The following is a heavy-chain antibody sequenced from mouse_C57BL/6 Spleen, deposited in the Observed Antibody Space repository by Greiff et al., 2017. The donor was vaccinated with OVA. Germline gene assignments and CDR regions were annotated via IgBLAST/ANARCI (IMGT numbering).Heavy chain of an antibody. Sequence: QVQLQQSGAELARPGASVKLSCKASGYTFTSYGISWVKQRTGQGLEWIGEIYPRSGNTYYNEKFKGKATLTADKSSSTAYMELRSLTSEDSAVYFCARSGDYGNVKAYWGQGTLVTVSA. CDR2: IYPRSGNT. CDR1: GYTFTSYG. D-gene: IGHD2-1*01. CDR3: ARSGDYGNVKAY. J-gene: IGHJ3*01. V-gene: IGHV1-81*01.